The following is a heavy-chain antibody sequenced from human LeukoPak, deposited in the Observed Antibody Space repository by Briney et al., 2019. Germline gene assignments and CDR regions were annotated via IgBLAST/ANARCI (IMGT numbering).Heavy chain of an antibody. CDR1: GYTFTSYG. CDR3: ARDEPLDVWGSYEYFDY. J-gene: IGHJ4*02. CDR2: ISAYNRNT. Sequence: ASVKVSCTASGYTFTSYGISWVRQAPGQGLEWMGWISAYNRNTNYAQKLQGRVTMTTDTSSSTAYMELMSLRSDDTAVYYCARDEPLDVWGSYEYFDYWGQGTPVTVSS. V-gene: IGHV1-18*01. D-gene: IGHD3-16*01.